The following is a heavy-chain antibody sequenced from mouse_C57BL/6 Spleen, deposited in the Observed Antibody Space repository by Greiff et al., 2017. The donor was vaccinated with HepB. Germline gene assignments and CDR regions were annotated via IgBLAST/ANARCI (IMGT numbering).Heavy chain of an antibody. CDR2: INPNNGGT. V-gene: IGHV1-26*01. J-gene: IGHJ2*01. CDR1: GYTFTDYY. D-gene: IGHD2-1*01. CDR3: ARGLFGNYVRYFDY. Sequence: VQLQQSGPELVKPGASVKISCKASGYTFTDYYMNWVKQSHGKSLEWIGDINPNNGGTSYNQKFKGKATLTVDKSSSTAYMELRSLTSEDSAVYYCARGLFGNYVRYFDYWGQGTTLTVSS.